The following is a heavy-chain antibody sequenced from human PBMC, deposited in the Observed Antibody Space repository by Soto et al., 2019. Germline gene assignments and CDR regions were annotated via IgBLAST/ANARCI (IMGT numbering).Heavy chain of an antibody. Sequence: SETLSLTCTVSGDSISGGASFWSWIRQPPGKGLEWIANVYYSGSSYYNPSLKSRLTISVDTTKNQFSLQLKSMTAADTAVYYCAELSCTSSTCYFPGWFDPWGQGTLVTVSS. J-gene: IGHJ5*02. CDR2: VYYSGSS. CDR1: GDSISGGASF. D-gene: IGHD2-2*01. CDR3: AELSCTSSTCYFPGWFDP. V-gene: IGHV4-30-4*01.